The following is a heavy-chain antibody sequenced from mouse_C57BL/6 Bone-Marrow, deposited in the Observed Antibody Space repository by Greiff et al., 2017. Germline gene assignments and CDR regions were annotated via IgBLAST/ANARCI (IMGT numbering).Heavy chain of an antibody. D-gene: IGHD1-1*01. Sequence: DVKLQESGPELVKPGASVEIPCKASGYTFTDYNMDWVKQSHGKSLEWIGEINPNNGGTIYNQKFKGKATLTVDKSSSTAYMDLRSLTSEGTAVYYCARGDYYGSTGAMDYWGQGTSVTVSS. J-gene: IGHJ4*01. CDR1: GYTFTDYN. V-gene: IGHV1-18*01. CDR3: ARGDYYGSTGAMDY. CDR2: INPNNGGT.